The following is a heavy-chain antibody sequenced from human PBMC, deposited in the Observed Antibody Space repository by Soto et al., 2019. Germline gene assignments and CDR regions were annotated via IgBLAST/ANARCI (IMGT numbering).Heavy chain of an antibody. Sequence: TSETLSLTCTVSGGSISSSSYYWGWIRQPPWRGLEWIGSIYYSGSTYYNPSLNSRVTISVDTSKNQFSLKLTSVTAADTAVYYCARHVVTMVRGVIRTYYYGMDVWGQGXTVTV. CDR1: GGSISSSSYY. V-gene: IGHV4-39*01. CDR2: IYYSGST. D-gene: IGHD3-10*01. J-gene: IGHJ6*02. CDR3: ARHVVTMVRGVIRTYYYGMDV.